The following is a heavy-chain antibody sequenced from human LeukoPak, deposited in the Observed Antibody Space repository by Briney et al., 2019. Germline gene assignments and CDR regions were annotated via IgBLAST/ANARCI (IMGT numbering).Heavy chain of an antibody. Sequence: GGSLRLSCAASGFTFSSHWMHWVRQAPGKGPLWVARINSDGSSTVYADSVKGRFTISRDNAKNSLYLQMNSLRAEDTAVYYCARDHHPFTAWGQGTLVTVSS. CDR1: GFTFSSHW. J-gene: IGHJ4*02. CDR3: ARDHHPFTA. D-gene: IGHD5-18*01. CDR2: INSDGSST. V-gene: IGHV3-74*03.